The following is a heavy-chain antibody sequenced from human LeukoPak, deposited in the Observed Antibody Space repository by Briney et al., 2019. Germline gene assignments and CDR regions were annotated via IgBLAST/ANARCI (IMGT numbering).Heavy chain of an antibody. V-gene: IGHV4-61*02. CDR2: IYTSGST. CDR3: ARGHIVVVPAARVYYYYYMDV. CDR1: GGSISSGSYY. D-gene: IGHD2-2*01. J-gene: IGHJ6*03. Sequence: ASETLSLTCTVSGGSISSGSYYWSWIRQPAGKGLEWIVRIYTSGSTNYNPSLKTSPAITVDTPKNQFSLKLSSATATDTAVYYCARGHIVVVPAARVYYYYYMDVSGKGTTVTVSS.